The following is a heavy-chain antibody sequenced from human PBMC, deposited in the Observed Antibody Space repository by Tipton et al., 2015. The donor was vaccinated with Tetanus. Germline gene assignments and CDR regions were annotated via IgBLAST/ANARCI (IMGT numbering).Heavy chain of an antibody. D-gene: IGHD3-3*01. V-gene: IGHV3-48*02. CDR3: ARDFRPIFGVAQPFDP. CDR1: ALTFNTFG. CDR2: ISGTGTTV. Sequence: SLRLSCAVSALTFNTFGVHWVRQPPGKGLEWVSHISGTGTTVDYADSVKGRFTISRDNAKNSLYLQMNSLRDEDTAIYYCARDFRPIFGVAQPFDPWGQGTLVTVSS. J-gene: IGHJ5*02.